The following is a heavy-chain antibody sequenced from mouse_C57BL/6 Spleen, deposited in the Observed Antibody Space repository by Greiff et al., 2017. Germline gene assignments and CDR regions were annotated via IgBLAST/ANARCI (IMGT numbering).Heavy chain of an antibody. CDR3: AQIVYYYGSSYERYFDV. J-gene: IGHJ1*03. V-gene: IGHV8-5*01. CDR1: GFSLSTSNMG. Sequence: QVTLKESGPGILQPSQTLSLTCSFSGFSLSTSNMGIGWIRQPSGKGLAWLARNWWNDDKCYNPSLKSRLTISKDTSNNQVFLKITSVDTADTATYYCAQIVYYYGSSYERYFDVWGTGTTVTVSS. CDR2: NWWNDDK. D-gene: IGHD1-1*01.